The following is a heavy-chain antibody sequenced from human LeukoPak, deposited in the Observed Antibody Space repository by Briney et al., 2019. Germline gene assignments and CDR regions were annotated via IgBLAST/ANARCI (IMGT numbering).Heavy chain of an antibody. Sequence: SETLSLTCTVSGGSISNGGYYWSWIRQPPGKGLEWIGYINFSGSTSYNPSLKSRVTISVDTSKNQFSLKLSSVTAADTAVYYCARAPLGFCSGGTCKRYFDYWGQGTLVTVSS. CDR2: INFSGST. V-gene: IGHV4-30-4*08. CDR3: ARAPLGFCSGGTCKRYFDY. J-gene: IGHJ4*02. D-gene: IGHD2-15*01. CDR1: GGSISNGGYY.